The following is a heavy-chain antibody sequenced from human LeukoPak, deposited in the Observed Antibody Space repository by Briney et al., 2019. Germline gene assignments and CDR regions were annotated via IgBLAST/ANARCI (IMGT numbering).Heavy chain of an antibody. J-gene: IGHJ4*02. CDR2: ISGSGGST. V-gene: IGHV3-23*01. CDR3: ARLASTVDY. D-gene: IGHD3-3*02. Sequence: TGGSLRLSCAASGFTLCCYAMSWVRPAPGKGLEWVSAISGSGGSTYYADSVKGRFTISRDNAKNSLYLQMNSLRAEDTAVYYCARLASTVDYWGQGTLVTVSS. CDR1: GFTLCCYA.